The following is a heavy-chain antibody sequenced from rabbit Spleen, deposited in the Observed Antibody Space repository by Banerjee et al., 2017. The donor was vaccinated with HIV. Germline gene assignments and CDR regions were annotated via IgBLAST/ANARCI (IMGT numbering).Heavy chain of an antibody. CDR2: IDTGSSGFT. CDR3: ARDFDF. V-gene: IGHV1S40*01. J-gene: IGHJ4*01. Sequence: CWVHQAPGKGLEWIACIDTGSSGFTYFASWAKGRFTISKTSSTTVTLQMTSLTAADTATYFCARDFDFWGQGTLVTVS.